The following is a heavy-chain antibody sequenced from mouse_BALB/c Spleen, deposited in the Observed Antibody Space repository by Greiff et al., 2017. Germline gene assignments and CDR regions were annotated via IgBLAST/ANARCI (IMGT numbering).Heavy chain of an antibody. J-gene: IGHJ3*01. V-gene: IGHV3-6*02. Sequence: ESGPGLVKPSQSLSLTCSVTGYSITSGYYWNWIRQFPGNKLEWMGYISYDGSNNYNPSLKNRISITRDTSKNQFFLKLNSVTTEDTATYYCAREDYDPFAYWGQGTLVTVSA. CDR3: AREDYDPFAY. CDR1: GYSITSGYY. CDR2: ISYDGSN. D-gene: IGHD2-4*01.